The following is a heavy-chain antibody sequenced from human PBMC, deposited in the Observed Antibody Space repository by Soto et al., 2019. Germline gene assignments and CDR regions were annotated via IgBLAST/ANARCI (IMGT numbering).Heavy chain of an antibody. CDR1: GFNFRNFW. CDR3: ARKNGAFGGSLDL. CDR2: IKPDGSEQ. J-gene: IGHJ5*02. D-gene: IGHD3-16*01. Sequence: GGSLRLSCAASGFNFRNFWMSWLRQAPGKRLEWLADIKPDGSEQHYVDSVKGRFTISRDNVENSLVLQMSSLRAEDTAVYYCARKNGAFGGSLDLWGQGTVVTVSS. V-gene: IGHV3-7*05.